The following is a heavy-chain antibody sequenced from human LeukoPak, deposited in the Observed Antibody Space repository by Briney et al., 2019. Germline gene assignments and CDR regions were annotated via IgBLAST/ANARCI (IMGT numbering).Heavy chain of an antibody. D-gene: IGHD2-15*01. J-gene: IGHJ4*02. CDR1: GGSISSSSYY. V-gene: IGHV4-39*01. CDR3: ARGEDCSGGSCYVEDSPLYFDY. Sequence: SEALSLTCTVSGGSISSSSYYWGWIRQPPGKGLEWIGSIYYSGSTYYNPSLKSRVTISVDTSKNQFSLKLSSVTAADTAVYYCARGEDCSGGSCYVEDSPLYFDYWGQGTLVTVSS. CDR2: IYYSGST.